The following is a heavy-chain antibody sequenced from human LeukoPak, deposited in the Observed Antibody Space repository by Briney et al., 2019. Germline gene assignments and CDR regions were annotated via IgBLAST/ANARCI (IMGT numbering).Heavy chain of an antibody. CDR2: IKQGGSEK. Sequence: GGSLRLSCAASGFTFSSYWMTWVRQAPGKGLEWVANIKQGGSEKYYVDSVKGRFTISRDNAKNSLYLQMNSLRADDTAMYYCARGGAGIDYWGQGTLVIVSS. CDR1: GFTFSSYW. D-gene: IGHD6-19*01. V-gene: IGHV3-7*05. CDR3: ARGGAGIDY. J-gene: IGHJ4*02.